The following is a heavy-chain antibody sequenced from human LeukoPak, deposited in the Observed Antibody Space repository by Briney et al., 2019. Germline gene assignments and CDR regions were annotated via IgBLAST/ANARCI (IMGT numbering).Heavy chain of an antibody. CDR2: INPNSGGT. CDR3: ARTGYHYASGLDP. V-gene: IGHV1-2*02. CDR1: GYTFTGYY. J-gene: IGHJ5*02. Sequence: ASVKVSCKASGYTFTGYYMHWVRQAPGQGLEWMGWINPNSGGTNYAQKFQGRVTMTRDTSISTVYMELSRLRSDDTAVYYCARTGYHYASGLDPWGQGTLVTVSS. D-gene: IGHD3-10*01.